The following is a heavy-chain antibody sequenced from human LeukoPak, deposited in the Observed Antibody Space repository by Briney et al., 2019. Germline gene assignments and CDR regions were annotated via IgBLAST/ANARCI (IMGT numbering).Heavy chain of an antibody. CDR1: GGTFSSYA. V-gene: IGHV1-69*13. CDR3: ARDKGEYYYDSSGYRDAFDI. D-gene: IGHD3-22*01. CDR2: IIPIFGTT. J-gene: IGHJ3*02. Sequence: SVKVSCKASGGTFSSYAISWVRQAPGQGLEWMGGIIPIFGTTNYAQKFQGRVTITADESTSTAYMELSSLRSEDTAVYYCARDKGEYYYDSSGYRDAFDIWGQGTMVTVSS.